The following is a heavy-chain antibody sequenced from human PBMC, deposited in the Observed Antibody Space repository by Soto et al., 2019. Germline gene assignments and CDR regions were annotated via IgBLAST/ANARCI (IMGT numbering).Heavy chain of an antibody. Sequence: ASVKVSCKASGGTFSSYAISWVRQAPGQGLEWMGGIIPIFGTANYAQKFQGRVTITADESTSTAYMELSSLRSEDTAVYYCARVRLVAATTSPLDSWGQGTLVTVS. J-gene: IGHJ4*02. CDR3: ARVRLVAATTSPLDS. V-gene: IGHV1-69*13. CDR2: IIPIFGTA. D-gene: IGHD1-26*01. CDR1: GGTFSSYA.